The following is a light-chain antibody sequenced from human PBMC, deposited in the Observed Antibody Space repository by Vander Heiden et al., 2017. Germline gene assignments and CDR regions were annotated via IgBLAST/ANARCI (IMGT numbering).Light chain of an antibody. J-gene: IGKJ4*01. Sequence: RVTITCRASQSISRYLNWYQQKPGKAPKLLIYAASNLQSGVPSRFSGSGSGTDFSLTISSLQPEDFATYYCQQSDSIPLTFGGGTKVEIK. CDR1: QSISRY. V-gene: IGKV1-39*01. CDR3: QQSDSIPLT. CDR2: AAS.